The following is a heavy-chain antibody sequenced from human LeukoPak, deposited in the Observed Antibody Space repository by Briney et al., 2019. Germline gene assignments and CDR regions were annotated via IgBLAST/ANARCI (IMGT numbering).Heavy chain of an antibody. Sequence: GGSLRLSCAASGFTFSSYWMHWVRQAPGKGLMWVSRISPDGSTTLYADSVKGRFTISRDNAKNTLYLQMNSLGAEDTAVYYCTRGLGGYSYGPWGQGTLVTVSS. V-gene: IGHV3-74*03. D-gene: IGHD5-18*01. CDR3: TRGLGGYSYGP. CDR1: GFTFSSYW. J-gene: IGHJ4*02. CDR2: ISPDGSTT.